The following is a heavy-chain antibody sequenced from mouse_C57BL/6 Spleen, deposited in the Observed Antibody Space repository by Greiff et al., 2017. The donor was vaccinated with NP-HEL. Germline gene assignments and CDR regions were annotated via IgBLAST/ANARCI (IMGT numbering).Heavy chain of an antibody. CDR1: GYTFTSYW. V-gene: IGHV1-55*01. D-gene: IGHD2-4*01. CDR3: ARKDYDRDWFAY. J-gene: IGHJ3*01. CDR2: IYPGSGST. Sequence: QVQLQQPGAELVKPGASVKMSCKASGYTFTSYWITWVKQRPGQGLEWIGDIYPGSGSTNYNEKFKSKATLTVDTSSSTAYMQLSSLTSEDSAVYYCARKDYDRDWFAYWGQGTLVTVAA.